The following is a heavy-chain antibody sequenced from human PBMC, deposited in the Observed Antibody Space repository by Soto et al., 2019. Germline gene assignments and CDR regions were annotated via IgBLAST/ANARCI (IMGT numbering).Heavy chain of an antibody. CDR3: ARSPYCGGDCYFFDY. D-gene: IGHD2-21*02. J-gene: IGHJ4*02. CDR2: IYYRGST. Sequence: QVQLQESGPGLVKPSETLSLTCTVSGGSVSSGSYYWSWIRQPPGKGLEWIGYIYYRGSTNYNPSLNSRVTISVDTSKNQFPLKLSSVTAADTAVYYCARSPYCGGDCYFFDYWGQGTLVTVSS. CDR1: GGSVSSGSYY. V-gene: IGHV4-61*01.